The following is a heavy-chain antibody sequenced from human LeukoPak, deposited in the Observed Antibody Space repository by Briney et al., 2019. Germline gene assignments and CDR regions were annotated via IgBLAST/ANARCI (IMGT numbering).Heavy chain of an antibody. CDR2: ISGSGGST. D-gene: IGHD6-19*01. Sequence: GGSLRPSCAASGFTFSSYAMSWVRQAPGKGLEWVSAISGSGGSTYYADSVKGRFTISRDNSKNTLYLQMNSLRAEDTAVYYCAKTRIAVAGPYYFDYWGQGTLVTVSS. CDR3: AKTRIAVAGPYYFDY. CDR1: GFTFSSYA. V-gene: IGHV3-23*01. J-gene: IGHJ4*02.